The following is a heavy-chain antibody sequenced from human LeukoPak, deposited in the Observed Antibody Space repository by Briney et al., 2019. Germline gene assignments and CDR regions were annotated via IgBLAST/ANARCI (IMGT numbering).Heavy chain of an antibody. D-gene: IGHD6-13*01. CDR1: GDSISSYY. CDR3: ARGAIAAATP. J-gene: IGHJ5*02. V-gene: IGHV4-59*01. CDR2: IYYSGST. Sequence: SETLSLTCTVSGDSISSYYWSWIRQPPGKGPEWIGYIYYSGSTNYNPSLKSRVTISVDTSKNQFSLKLSSVTAADTAVYYCARGAIAAATPWGQGTLVTVSS.